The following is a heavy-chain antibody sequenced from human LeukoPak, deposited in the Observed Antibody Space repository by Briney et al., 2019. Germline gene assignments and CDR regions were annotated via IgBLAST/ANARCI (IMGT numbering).Heavy chain of an antibody. V-gene: IGHV3-30*03. CDR3: ATQMIAAAGAFDY. Sequence: GRSLRLSCAVSGFTFSSYGMHWVRQAPGKGLEWVAVISYDGSNKYYADSVKGRFTISRDNSKNTLYLQMNTLRAEDTAIYYCATQMIAAAGAFDYWGQGTLVTVSS. J-gene: IGHJ4*02. D-gene: IGHD6-13*01. CDR1: GFTFSSYG. CDR2: ISYDGSNK.